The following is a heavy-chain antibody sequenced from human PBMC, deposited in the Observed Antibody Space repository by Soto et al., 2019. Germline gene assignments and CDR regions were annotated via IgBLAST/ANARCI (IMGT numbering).Heavy chain of an antibody. J-gene: IGHJ4*02. D-gene: IGHD4-17*01. Sequence: QVQLVQSGAEVKKPGSSVKVSCKASGGTFSSYTISWVRQAPGQGLEWMGRIIPILGIANYAQKFQGRVTIXXDXSXXTAYMELSSLRSEDTAVYYCAREPYGDYGRGYFDYWGQGTLVTVSS. CDR1: GGTFSSYT. CDR3: AREPYGDYGRGYFDY. V-gene: IGHV1-69*08. CDR2: IIPILGIA.